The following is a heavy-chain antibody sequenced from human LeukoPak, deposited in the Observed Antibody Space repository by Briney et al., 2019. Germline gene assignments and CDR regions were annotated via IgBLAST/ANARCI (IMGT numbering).Heavy chain of an antibody. CDR2: INWNGGST. V-gene: IGHV3-20*04. D-gene: IGHD3/OR15-3a*01. CDR1: GFTFSSYG. J-gene: IGHJ3*02. Sequence: PGGSLRLSCAASGFTFSSYGMSWVRQAPGKGLEWVSGINWNGGSTGYADSVKGRFTISRDNAKNSLYLQMNSLRAEDTALYYCARDLVIYGLRGAFDIWGQGTMVTVSS. CDR3: ARDLVIYGLRGAFDI.